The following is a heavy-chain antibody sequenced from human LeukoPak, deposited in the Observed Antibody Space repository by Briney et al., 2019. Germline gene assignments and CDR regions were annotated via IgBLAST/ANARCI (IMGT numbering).Heavy chain of an antibody. J-gene: IGHJ4*02. CDR3: ARVPIQHSTFDY. CDR1: GDSITNSNYY. D-gene: IGHD5-18*01. Sequence: SETLSLTCTASGDSITNSNYYWGWVRQPPGKGPEWIGEIYHSGSTNYNPSLKSRVTISVDKSKNQFSLKLSSVTAADTAVYYCARVPIQHSTFDYWGQGTLVTVSS. CDR2: IYHSGST. V-gene: IGHV4-39*07.